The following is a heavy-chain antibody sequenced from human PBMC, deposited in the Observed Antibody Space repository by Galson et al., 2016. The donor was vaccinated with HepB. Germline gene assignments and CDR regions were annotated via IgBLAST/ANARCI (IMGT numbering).Heavy chain of an antibody. CDR1: GFTFSSYW. CDR2: ITASGTT. V-gene: IGHV3-48*01. D-gene: IGHD5-18*01. CDR3: ARDGGKSNGFPFDL. J-gene: IGHJ5*02. Sequence: SLRLSCAASGFTFSSYWMSWVRQAPGKGLEWISYITASGTTYYADSVEGRFTISRDNAKASLYLQMNSLRVEDTAVFFCARDGGKSNGFPFDLWGRGTLVTVSS.